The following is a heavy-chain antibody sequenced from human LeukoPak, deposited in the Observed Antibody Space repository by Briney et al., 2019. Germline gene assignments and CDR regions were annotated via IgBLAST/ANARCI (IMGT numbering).Heavy chain of an antibody. J-gene: IGHJ5*02. CDR2: IYYSGST. Sequence: SETLSLTCAVYGGSFSSYYWTWIRQPPGKGLEWIGHIYYSGSTTYTPSLKSRVTISVDTSKNQFSLKLTSVTAADTAMYYCARGVGCSSTSCYPNWFDPWGLGTLVTVSS. D-gene: IGHD2-2*01. CDR3: ARGVGCSSTSCYPNWFDP. CDR1: GGSFSSYY. V-gene: IGHV4-59*01.